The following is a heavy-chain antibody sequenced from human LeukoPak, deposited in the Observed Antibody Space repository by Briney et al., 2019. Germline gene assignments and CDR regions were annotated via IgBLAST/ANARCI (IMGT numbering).Heavy chain of an antibody. Sequence: PSETLSLTCAVYGGSFSGYYWSWIRQPPGKGLEWIGEINHSGSTNYNPPLKSRVTISVDTSKNQFSLKLSSVTAADTAVYYCARGNYYYDSFDYWGQGTLVTVSS. CDR3: ARGNYYYDSFDY. J-gene: IGHJ4*02. V-gene: IGHV4-34*01. CDR1: GGSFSGYY. D-gene: IGHD3-22*01. CDR2: INHSGST.